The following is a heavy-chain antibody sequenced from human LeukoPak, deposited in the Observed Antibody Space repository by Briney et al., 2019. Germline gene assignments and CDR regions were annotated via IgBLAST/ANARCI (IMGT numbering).Heavy chain of an antibody. J-gene: IGHJ3*02. CDR2: IKYDGSST. CDR1: GFTFSNYW. V-gene: IGHV3-74*01. Sequence: GWSLRLSCEASGFTFSNYWMHWVRQGPGKGLVWVSRIKYDGSSTNYADSVKGRFTISRDNARNTLYLQMNSLRAEDTAVYYCARVAARLGAFDIWGQGTMVTVSS. D-gene: IGHD2-15*01. CDR3: ARVAARLGAFDI.